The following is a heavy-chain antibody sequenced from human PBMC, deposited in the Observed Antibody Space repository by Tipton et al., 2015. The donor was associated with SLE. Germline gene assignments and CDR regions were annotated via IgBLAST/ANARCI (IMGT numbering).Heavy chain of an antibody. D-gene: IGHD3-22*01. CDR3: AGVGYYYDSSGYSWLAFDI. V-gene: IGHV4-4*07. Sequence: TLSLTCTVSGGSISSYYWSWIRQPAGKGLEWIGRIYTSGSTNYNPSLKSRVTMSVDTSKNQFSLKLSSVTAADTAVYYCAGVGYYYDSSGYSWLAFDIWGQGTMVPVSS. CDR1: GGSISSYY. CDR2: IYTSGST. J-gene: IGHJ3*02.